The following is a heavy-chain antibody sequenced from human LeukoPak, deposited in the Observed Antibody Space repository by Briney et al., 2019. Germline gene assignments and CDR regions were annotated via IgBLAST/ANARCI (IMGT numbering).Heavy chain of an antibody. J-gene: IGHJ3*02. D-gene: IGHD3-10*01. V-gene: IGHV3-9*01. CDR1: GFIFDDYA. CDR2: ISWNSGSI. CDR3: AKDSPPYGSGSFDAFDI. Sequence: PGRSLRLSCAASGFIFDDYAMHWVRQAPGKGLEWVSGISWNSGSIGYADSVKGRFTISRDNAKNSLYLQMNSLRAEDTALYYCAKDSPPYGSGSFDAFDIWGQGTMVTVSS.